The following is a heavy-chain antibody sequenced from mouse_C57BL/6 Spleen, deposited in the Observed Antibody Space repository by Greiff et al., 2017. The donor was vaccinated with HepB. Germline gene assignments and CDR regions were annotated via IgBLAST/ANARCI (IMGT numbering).Heavy chain of an antibody. J-gene: IGHJ3*01. Sequence: VQLQQSGAELVRPGSSVKLSCKASGYTFTSYWMHWVKQRPIQGLEWIGNIDPSDSETHYNQKFKDKATLTVDKSTSTAYMQLSSLTSEDSAVYYGARGSRAFAYWGQGTLVTVSA. CDR1: GYTFTSYW. D-gene: IGHD3-1*01. CDR3: ARGSRAFAY. CDR2: IDPSDSET. V-gene: IGHV1-52*01.